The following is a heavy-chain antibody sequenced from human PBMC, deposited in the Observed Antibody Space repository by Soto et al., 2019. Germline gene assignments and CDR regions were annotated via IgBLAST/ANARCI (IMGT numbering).Heavy chain of an antibody. CDR2: ISSSGSTI. CDR3: ASKSDYYYDSSGYY. J-gene: IGHJ4*02. V-gene: IGHV3-48*03. D-gene: IGHD3-22*01. Sequence: PGGSLRLSCAASGFTFSSYEMNWVRQAPGKGLEWVSYISSSGSTIYYADSVKGRFTISRDNAKNSLYLQMNSLRAEDTAVYYCASKSDYYYDSSGYYSGRGTLVTVSS. CDR1: GFTFSSYE.